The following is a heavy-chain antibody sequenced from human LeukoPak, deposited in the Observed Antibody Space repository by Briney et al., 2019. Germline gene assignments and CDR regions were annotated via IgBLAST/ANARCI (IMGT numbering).Heavy chain of an antibody. CDR3: ARDYYNTQGNDY. J-gene: IGHJ4*01. CDR2: IYTSGST. Sequence: SETLSLTCTVSGGSISSYYSSWIRQPAGKGLEWIGRIYTSGSTNYNPSLKSRVTISVDTSKNQFSLKLSSVTAADAAVYYCARDYYNTQGNDYRGQRTLVTVSS. D-gene: IGHD3-22*01. V-gene: IGHV4-4*07. CDR1: GGSISSYY.